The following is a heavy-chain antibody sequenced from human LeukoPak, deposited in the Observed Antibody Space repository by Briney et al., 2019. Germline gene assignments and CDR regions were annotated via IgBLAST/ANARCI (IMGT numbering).Heavy chain of an antibody. CDR1: GFTFSSYW. J-gene: IGHJ4*02. CDR3: AKYPSSSGYYYGIDH. CDR2: IKHDGSEK. D-gene: IGHD3-22*01. V-gene: IGHV3-7*03. Sequence: AGGSLRLSRAASGFTFSSYWMSWVRQAPGKGLEWVANIKHDGSEKYYVDSVKGRFTISRDNSKNTLSLQMNSLRAEDTAVYYCAKYPSSSGYYYGIDHWGQGTQVTVSS.